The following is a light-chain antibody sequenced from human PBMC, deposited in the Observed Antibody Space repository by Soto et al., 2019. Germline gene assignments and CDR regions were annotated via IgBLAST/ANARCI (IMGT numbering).Light chain of an antibody. CDR2: GAS. Sequence: DIQLTQSPSFLSASVGDRVTITCRASQGISTYLAWYQQKPGKAPKLLIYGASTLQSGVPSRFSGRGSGTEFTLTISSLQPEDFATYYCQHLNSFPPTFGGGTKVEIK. V-gene: IGKV1-9*01. CDR3: QHLNSFPPT. CDR1: QGISTY. J-gene: IGKJ4*01.